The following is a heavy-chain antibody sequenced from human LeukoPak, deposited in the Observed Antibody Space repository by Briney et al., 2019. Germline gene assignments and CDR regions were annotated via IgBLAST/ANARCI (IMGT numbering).Heavy chain of an antibody. D-gene: IGHD6-6*01. Sequence: KPSETLSLTCTVSGGSISSGDYYWSWIRQPPGKGLEWIGYIYNSGGTYYNPSPKSRASISVDTSKNQFSLKLTSVTAADTAVYYCARGARDFAYWGQGALVTVSS. CDR3: ARGARDFAY. V-gene: IGHV4-30-4*01. CDR1: GGSISSGDYY. J-gene: IGHJ4*02. CDR2: IYNSGGT.